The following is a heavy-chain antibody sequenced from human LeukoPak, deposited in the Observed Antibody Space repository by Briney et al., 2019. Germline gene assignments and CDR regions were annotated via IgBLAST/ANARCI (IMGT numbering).Heavy chain of an antibody. V-gene: IGHV4-59*01. CDR1: GDSISSNY. CDR3: ARGTDSDY. CDR2: IYDSGST. J-gene: IGHJ4*02. D-gene: IGHD2-2*01. Sequence: SETLSLTCTVSGDSISSNYWSWIRQSPGKGLEWIGYIYDSGSTNYNPSLKSRVTILADRSKNQFSLKLNSVTAADTAVYYCARGTDSDYWRQGTLVTVSS.